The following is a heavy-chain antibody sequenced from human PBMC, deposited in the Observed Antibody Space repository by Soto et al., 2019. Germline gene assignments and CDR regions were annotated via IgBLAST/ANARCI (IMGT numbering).Heavy chain of an antibody. V-gene: IGHV3-9*01. J-gene: IGHJ4*02. CDR3: TRDKTFQLLWQLLFDY. Sequence: SLRLSCAASGFTFDGYAMHWVRQVPGKGLEWVSSISWNSGSIDYADSVKGRFTISRDNARNSLYLQMNSLRPEDTALYYCTRDKTFQLLWQLLFDYWGQGTLVTVSS. CDR2: ISWNSGSI. D-gene: IGHD2-2*01. CDR1: GFTFDGYA.